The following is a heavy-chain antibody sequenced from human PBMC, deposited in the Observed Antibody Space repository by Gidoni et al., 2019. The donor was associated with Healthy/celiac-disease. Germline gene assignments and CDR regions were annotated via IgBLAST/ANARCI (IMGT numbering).Heavy chain of an antibody. CDR1: GFTFSSYG. CDR2: ISYDGSNK. Sequence: QVQLVESGGGVVQPGRSLRLSCAASGFTFSSYGMHWVRQAPGKGLEWVAVISYDGSNKYYADSVNGRFTISRDNSKNTLYLQMNSLRAEDTAVYYCAKDMYDYVWVNYGMDVWGQGTTVTVSS. CDR3: AKDMYDYVWVNYGMDV. J-gene: IGHJ6*02. V-gene: IGHV3-30*18. D-gene: IGHD3-16*01.